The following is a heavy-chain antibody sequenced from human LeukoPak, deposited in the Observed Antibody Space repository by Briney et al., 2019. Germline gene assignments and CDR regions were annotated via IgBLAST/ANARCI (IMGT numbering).Heavy chain of an antibody. CDR1: GFTFSSYW. CDR2: IKQDGSEK. Sequence: GGSLRLSCAASGFTFSSYWMSWVRQAPGKGLEWVANIKQDGSEKYYVDSVKGRFTISRDNAKNSLYLQMNSLRAEDTAVYYYARDLVNNGGYDVGFFDYWGQGTLVTASS. V-gene: IGHV3-7*04. D-gene: IGHD5-12*01. CDR3: ARDLVNNGGYDVGFFDY. J-gene: IGHJ4*02.